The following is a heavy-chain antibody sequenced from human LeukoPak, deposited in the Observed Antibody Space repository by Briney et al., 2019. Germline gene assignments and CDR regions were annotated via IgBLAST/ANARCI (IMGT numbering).Heavy chain of an antibody. CDR2: ISSSSSYI. CDR3: ARDFGGYSYGYYFDY. D-gene: IGHD5-18*01. Sequence: PGGSLRLSCAASGFTFSSYSMNWVRQAPGKGLEWVSSISSSSSYIYYADSVKGRFTISRDNAKNSLYLQMNSLRAEDTAVYYCARDFGGYSYGYYFDYWGQGTLVTVSS. V-gene: IGHV3-21*01. CDR1: GFTFSSYS. J-gene: IGHJ4*02.